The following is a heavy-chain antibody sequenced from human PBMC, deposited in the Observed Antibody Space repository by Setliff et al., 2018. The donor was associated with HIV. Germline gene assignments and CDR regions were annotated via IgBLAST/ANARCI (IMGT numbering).Heavy chain of an antibody. CDR2: IYYSGST. J-gene: IGHJ3*02. CDR3: ARANSIKGYSYGPDAFDI. V-gene: IGHV4-59*11. Sequence: SETLSLTCTVSGDSISNHYWSWIRQPPGKGLEWIGFIYYSGSTNYNPSLKSRVTISLDTSKNQFSLNLSSVTAGDTAVYYCARANSIKGYSYGPDAFDIWGQGTMVTVSS. CDR1: GDSISNHY. D-gene: IGHD5-18*01.